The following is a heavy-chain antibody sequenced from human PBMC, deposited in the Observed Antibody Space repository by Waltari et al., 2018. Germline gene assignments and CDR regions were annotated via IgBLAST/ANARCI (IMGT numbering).Heavy chain of an antibody. CDR3: AKATYCSSTSCRIYYYYYMDV. Sequence: EVQLVESGGGLVQPGGSLRLSCAASGFTFSSYAMSWVRQAPGKGLEWVSAISGSGGSTYYADSVKGRFTISRDNSKNTLYLQMNSLRAEDTAVYYCAKATYCSSTSCRIYYYYYMDVWGKGTTVTVSS. J-gene: IGHJ6*03. CDR1: GFTFSSYA. V-gene: IGHV3-23*04. D-gene: IGHD2-2*01. CDR2: ISGSGGST.